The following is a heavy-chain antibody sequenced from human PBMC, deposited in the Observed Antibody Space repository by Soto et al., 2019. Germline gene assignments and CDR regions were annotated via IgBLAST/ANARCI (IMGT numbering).Heavy chain of an antibody. J-gene: IGHJ3*02. V-gene: IGHV3-30-3*01. D-gene: IGHD4-17*01. Sequence: GGSLRLSCAASGFTFSSYAMHWVRQVPGKGLEWVAVISYDGSNKYYADSVKGRFTISRDNSKNTLYLQMNSLRAEDTAVYYCARDNTRATVTIDAFDIWGQGTMVTVSS. CDR2: ISYDGSNK. CDR3: ARDNTRATVTIDAFDI. CDR1: GFTFSSYA.